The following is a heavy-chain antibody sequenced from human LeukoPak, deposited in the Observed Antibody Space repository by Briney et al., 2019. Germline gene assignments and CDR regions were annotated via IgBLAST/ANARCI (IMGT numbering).Heavy chain of an antibody. J-gene: IGHJ4*02. V-gene: IGHV1-69*05. CDR2: IIPIFGTA. CDR1: GGTFTSYA. Sequence: SVTVSCTASGGTFTSYAISWVRQAPGPGLEWMGGIIPIFGTANYAQKFQGRVTITTDESTSTAYMELSSLRSEDTAVYYCARALGLYDSSGYMDFDYWGQGTLVTVSS. CDR3: ARALGLYDSSGYMDFDY. D-gene: IGHD3-22*01.